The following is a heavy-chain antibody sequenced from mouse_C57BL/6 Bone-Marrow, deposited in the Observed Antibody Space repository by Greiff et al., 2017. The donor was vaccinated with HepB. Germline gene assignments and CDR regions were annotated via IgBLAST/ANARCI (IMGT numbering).Heavy chain of an antibody. D-gene: IGHD1-1*01. CDR3: ARGAHYYGSSYVCMDY. CDR2: IYPGDGDT. CDR1: GYAFSSYW. J-gene: IGHJ4*01. V-gene: IGHV1-80*01. Sequence: VQLVESGAELVKPGASVKISCKASGYAFSSYWMNWVKQRPGKGLEWIGQIYPGDGDTNYNGKFKGKATLTADKSSSTAYMQLSSLTSEDSAVYFCARGAHYYGSSYVCMDYWGQGTSVTVSS.